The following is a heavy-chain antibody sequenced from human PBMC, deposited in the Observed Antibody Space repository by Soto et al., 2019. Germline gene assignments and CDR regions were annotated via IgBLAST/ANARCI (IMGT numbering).Heavy chain of an antibody. CDR3: ARRNYDILKGDWFDP. Sequence: SETLSLTCTVSGGSISSSSYYWVWIRQPPGKGLEWIGNIYYSGSTNYNPSLKSRVTISVDTSKNQFSLKLSSVTAADTAVYYCARRNYDILKGDWFDPWGQGTLVTVSS. J-gene: IGHJ5*02. CDR2: IYYSGST. D-gene: IGHD3-9*01. CDR1: GGSISSSSYY. V-gene: IGHV4-39*01.